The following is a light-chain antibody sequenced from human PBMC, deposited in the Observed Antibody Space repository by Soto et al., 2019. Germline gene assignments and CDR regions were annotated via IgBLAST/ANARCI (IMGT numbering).Light chain of an antibody. J-gene: IGKJ1*01. CDR1: QTVSTNY. CDR2: GAS. CDR3: QQYNSWLWT. V-gene: IGKV3-20*01. Sequence: LSPSPLSLSPGERATLSCTASQTVSTNYLAWYQQNPGQAPRLLIYGASNRATGIPDRFSGSGSGTDFTLTISSLQSEDFAVYYCQQYNSWLWTFGQGTKVDIK.